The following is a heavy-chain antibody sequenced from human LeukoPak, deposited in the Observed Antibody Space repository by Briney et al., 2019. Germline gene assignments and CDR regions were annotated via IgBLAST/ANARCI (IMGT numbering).Heavy chain of an antibody. CDR3: IGEEQQLLDY. CDR1: GGSISSSSYY. CDR2: IYYSGST. J-gene: IGHJ4*02. D-gene: IGHD6-13*01. Sequence: SSETLSLTCTVSGGSISSSSYYWGWIRQPPGKGLEWIGSIYYSGSTYYNPSLKSRVTISVDTSKNQFSLKLSSVTAADTAVYYCIGEEQQLLDYWGQGTLVTVSS. V-gene: IGHV4-39*07.